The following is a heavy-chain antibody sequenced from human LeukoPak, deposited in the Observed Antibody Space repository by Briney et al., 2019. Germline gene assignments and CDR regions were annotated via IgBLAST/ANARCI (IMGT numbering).Heavy chain of an antibody. Sequence: PSETLSLTCTVSGGSISSYYWRWLRQPPGKGLEWIGHIYYGGSTNYNPSRKRRVAISVDTSKNQFSLKLSSVAAADTAVYYCARSGNYYDSSGYNYWGQGTLVTVSS. CDR3: ARSGNYYDSSGYNY. D-gene: IGHD3-22*01. CDR1: GGSISSYY. CDR2: IYYGGST. J-gene: IGHJ4*02. V-gene: IGHV4-59*01.